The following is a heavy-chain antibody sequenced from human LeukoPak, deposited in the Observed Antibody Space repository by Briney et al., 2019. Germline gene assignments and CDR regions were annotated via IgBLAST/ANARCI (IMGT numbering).Heavy chain of an antibody. CDR1: GFTFSSYA. V-gene: IGHV3-23*01. Sequence: GGSLRLSCAASGFTFSSYAMSWVRQAPGKGLEWVSGISASGGSTYYADSVKGRFTISRDNSENTLYLQMNSLRAEDTALYYCAKGPPLTKRGYFDYWGQGALVTVSS. J-gene: IGHJ4*02. CDR3: AKGPPLTKRGYFDY. D-gene: IGHD4-11*01. CDR2: ISASGGST.